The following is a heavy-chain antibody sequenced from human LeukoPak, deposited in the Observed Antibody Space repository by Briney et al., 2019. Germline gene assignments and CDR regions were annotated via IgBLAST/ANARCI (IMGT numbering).Heavy chain of an antibody. J-gene: IGHJ6*02. Sequence: ETSETLSLTCAVYGGSFSGYYWSWIRQPPGKGREWIGEINHSGSTNYNPSLKSRVTISVDTSKNQFSLKLSSVTAADTAVYYCARAPMTTVTPYYYYYYGMDVWGQGTTVTVSS. CDR1: GGSFSGYY. D-gene: IGHD4-17*01. CDR2: INHSGST. V-gene: IGHV4-34*01. CDR3: ARAPMTTVTPYYYYYYGMDV.